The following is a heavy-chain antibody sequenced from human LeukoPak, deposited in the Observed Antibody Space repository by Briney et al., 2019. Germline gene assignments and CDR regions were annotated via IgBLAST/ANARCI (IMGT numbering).Heavy chain of an antibody. CDR2: IKQHGTEK. J-gene: IGHJ4*02. V-gene: IGHV3-7*01. CDR1: GIMFSGYW. CDR3: ASDGGPFDH. D-gene: IGHD3-16*01. Sequence: GGSLRLSCTASGIMFSGYWMSWVRQAPGKGLEWVANIKQHGTEKYYVDSVKGRFTISRDDAKKSVYLQMNSLRAEDTAVYYCASDGGPFDHWGQGILVTAAS.